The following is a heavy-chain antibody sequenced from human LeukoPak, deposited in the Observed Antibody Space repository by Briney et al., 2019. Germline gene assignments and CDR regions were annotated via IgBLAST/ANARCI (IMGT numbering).Heavy chain of an antibody. Sequence: PGGSLRLSCAASGFTFSSYSMNWVRQAPGKGLEWVSSISSSSSYIYYADSVKGRFTISRDNAKNSLYLQMNSLRAEDTALYYCAKEQGQFDGMDVWGQGTTVTVSS. D-gene: IGHD3-10*01. J-gene: IGHJ6*02. CDR1: GFTFSSYS. CDR2: ISSSSSYI. V-gene: IGHV3-21*04. CDR3: AKEQGQFDGMDV.